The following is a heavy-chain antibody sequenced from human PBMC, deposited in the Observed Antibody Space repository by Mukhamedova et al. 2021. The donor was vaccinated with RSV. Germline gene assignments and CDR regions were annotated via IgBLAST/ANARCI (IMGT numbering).Heavy chain of an antibody. V-gene: IGHV4-39*01. D-gene: IGHD6-6*01. J-gene: IGHJ4*02. Sequence: KGRLTISVDTSKNQFSLKLSSVTAADMAVYYCATQLASRPFDYWGQGTLVTVSS. CDR3: ATQLASRPFDY.